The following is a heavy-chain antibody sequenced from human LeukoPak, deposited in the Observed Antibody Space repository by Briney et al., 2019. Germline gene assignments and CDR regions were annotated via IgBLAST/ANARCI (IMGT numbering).Heavy chain of an antibody. V-gene: IGHV2-70*01. J-gene: IGHJ4*02. Sequence: SGPTLVNPTQTLTLTCTFSGFSLSTSGMCVSWIPQPPGKALEWLALIDWDDDKYYSTSLKTRLTVSKDTSKTQVVLTMTNMDPVDTATYYCARIRTYYYGSGTPARVFDYWGQGTLVTVSS. CDR3: ARIRTYYYGSGTPARVFDY. CDR2: IDWDDDK. CDR1: GFSLSTSGMC. D-gene: IGHD3-10*01.